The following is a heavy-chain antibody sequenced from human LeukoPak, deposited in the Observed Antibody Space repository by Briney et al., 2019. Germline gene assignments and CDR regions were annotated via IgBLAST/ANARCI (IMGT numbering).Heavy chain of an antibody. V-gene: IGHV1-69*02. CDR3: ARGVGGSWIFDY. Sequence: ASVKVSCKASGGTFSSYTISWVRQAPGQGLEWMGRIIPILGIANYAQKFQGRVTITADKSTSTAYMELSSPRSEDTAVYYCARGVGGSWIFDYWGQGTLVTVSS. J-gene: IGHJ4*02. CDR2: IIPILGIA. CDR1: GGTFSSYT. D-gene: IGHD1-26*01.